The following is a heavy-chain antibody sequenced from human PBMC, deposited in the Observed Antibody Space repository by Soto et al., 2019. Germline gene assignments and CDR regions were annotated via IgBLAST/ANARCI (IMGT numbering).Heavy chain of an antibody. Sequence: GESLKISCQGSGYSFPSYWISWVRQMPGKGLQWMGRIDPSDSYINYSPSFEGHVNISIDKSINTAYLQWSSLKASDTAIYYCARHGQLALFDQWGQGTLVTVSS. V-gene: IGHV5-10-1*01. CDR1: GYSFPSYW. CDR2: IDPSDSYI. CDR3: ARHGQLALFDQ. D-gene: IGHD6-6*01. J-gene: IGHJ5*02.